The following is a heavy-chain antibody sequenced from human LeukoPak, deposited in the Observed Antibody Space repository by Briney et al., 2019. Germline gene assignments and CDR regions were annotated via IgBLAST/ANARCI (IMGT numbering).Heavy chain of an antibody. V-gene: IGHV1-69*06. J-gene: IGHJ4*02. D-gene: IGHD3-22*01. Sequence: ASVKVSCKASGYTFTGYYIHWVQQAPGQGLEWMGGIIPIFGTANYTQKFQGRVTITADKSTSTAYMELSSLRSEDTAVYYCAREYDSSGYYFDYWGQGTLVTVSS. CDR1: GYTFTGYY. CDR2: IIPIFGTA. CDR3: AREYDSSGYYFDY.